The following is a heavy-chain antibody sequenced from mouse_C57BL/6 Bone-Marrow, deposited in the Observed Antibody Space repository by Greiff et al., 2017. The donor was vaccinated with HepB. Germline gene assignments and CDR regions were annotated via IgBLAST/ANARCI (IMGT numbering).Heavy chain of an antibody. CDR2: IHPNSGST. Sequence: QVHVKQPGAELVKPGASVKLSCKASGYTFTSYWMHWVKQRPGQGLEWIGMIHPNSGSTNYNEKFKSKATLTVDKSSSTAYMQLSSLTSEDSAVYYCARSGYSNPYYAMDYWGQGTSVTVSS. D-gene: IGHD2-5*01. J-gene: IGHJ4*01. CDR3: ARSGYSNPYYAMDY. V-gene: IGHV1-64*01. CDR1: GYTFTSYW.